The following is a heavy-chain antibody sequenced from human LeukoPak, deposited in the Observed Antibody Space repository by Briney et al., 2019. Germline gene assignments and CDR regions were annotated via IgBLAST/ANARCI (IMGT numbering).Heavy chain of an antibody. CDR2: ISSSSSYI. V-gene: IGHV3-21*01. D-gene: IGHD3-22*01. CDR3: ARVGNYDSSGSFDY. J-gene: IGHJ4*02. CDR1: GFTFSGYS. Sequence: GGSLRLSCAASGFTFSGYSRNWVRQAPGKGLEWVSSISSSSSYIYYADSVKGRFTISRDNAKNSLYPPMNSLRAEDTAVYYCARVGNYDSSGSFDYWGQGTLVTVSS.